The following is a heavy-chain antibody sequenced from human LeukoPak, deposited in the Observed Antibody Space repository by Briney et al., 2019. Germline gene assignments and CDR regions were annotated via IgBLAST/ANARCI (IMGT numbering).Heavy chain of an antibody. D-gene: IGHD1-1*01. CDR1: GGSFSGYY. Sequence: SETLSLTCAVYGGSFSGYYWSWIRQPPGKGLEWIGEINHSGSTNYNPSLKSRVTISVDTSKNQFSLKLSSVTAADTAVYYCARHGVARRGFDPWGQGTLVTVSS. V-gene: IGHV4-34*01. CDR2: INHSGST. J-gene: IGHJ5*02. CDR3: ARHGVARRGFDP.